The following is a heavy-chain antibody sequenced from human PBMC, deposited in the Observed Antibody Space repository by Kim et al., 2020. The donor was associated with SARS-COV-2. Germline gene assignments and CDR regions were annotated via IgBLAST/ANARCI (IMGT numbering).Heavy chain of an antibody. Sequence: GGSLRLSCATSGFTFSAYDMNWVRQAPGKGLEWLSFITKSSTTIYYADSLEGRFTISRDNAKNSLFLQMNSLRDEDTALYYCVRDRMGGAFDMWGQGTMVTVSS. CDR1: GFTFSAYD. V-gene: IGHV3-48*02. D-gene: IGHD3-16*01. CDR2: ITKSSTTI. CDR3: VRDRMGGAFDM. J-gene: IGHJ3*02.